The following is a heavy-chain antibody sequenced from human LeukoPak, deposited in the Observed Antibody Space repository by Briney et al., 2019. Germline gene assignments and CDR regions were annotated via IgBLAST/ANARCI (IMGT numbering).Heavy chain of an antibody. D-gene: IGHD3-10*01. CDR2: LWHDGSYE. CDR3: ARERGGGSGTYFFDS. V-gene: IGHV3-33*07. J-gene: IGHJ4*02. CDR1: GFTFSTYG. Sequence: GGSLRLPCEASGFTFSTYGFYWVRQAPGKGLEWVAVLWHDGSYEFYADAVKGRFTISRDNSRNTLFLEMNSLKVEDTAVYFCARERGGGSGTYFFDSWGQGTLVTVSS.